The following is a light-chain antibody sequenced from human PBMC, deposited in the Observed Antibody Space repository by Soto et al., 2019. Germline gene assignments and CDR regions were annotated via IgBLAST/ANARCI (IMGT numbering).Light chain of an antibody. CDR3: QKRSDWPLT. V-gene: IGKV3-11*01. CDR1: QSIRSY. Sequence: EIVLTRSPATLSLSPGERATLSCRASQSIRSYLAWYQQKPGQAPRLLIYDASNRATGIPARFGGSGSGTDFTLTIGSLEPEDFAVYYCQKRSDWPLTFGQGTPLEIK. J-gene: IGKJ5*01. CDR2: DAS.